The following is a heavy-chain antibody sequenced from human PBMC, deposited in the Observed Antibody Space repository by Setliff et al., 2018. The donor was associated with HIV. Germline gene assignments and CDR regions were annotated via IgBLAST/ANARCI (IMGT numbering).Heavy chain of an antibody. Sequence: TLSLTCAVYGGSFSDYHWNWIRQPPGKGLEWIGEINHSGSTNYNPSLKSRVTISVDTSKNQFSLKLSSVTAADTAVYYCARLLAGGWYDHWGNWFDPWGQGTLVTVSS. CDR1: GGSFSDYH. D-gene: IGHD6-19*01. CDR2: INHSGST. V-gene: IGHV4-34*01. CDR3: ARLLAGGWYDHWGNWFDP. J-gene: IGHJ5*02.